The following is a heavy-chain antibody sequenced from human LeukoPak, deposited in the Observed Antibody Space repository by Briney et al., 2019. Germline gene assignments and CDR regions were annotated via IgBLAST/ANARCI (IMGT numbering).Heavy chain of an antibody. J-gene: IGHJ4*02. Sequence: SETLSLTCTVSGGSISTSSYYWGWVRQPPGKGLEWIGSIYYNGSTYYNPSLKSRVTISVDTSKNQFFLKLSSVTAADTAVYYCGSTYSSSLYFDCWGQGTLVTVSS. D-gene: IGHD6-13*01. CDR3: GSTYSSSLYFDC. CDR1: GGSISTSSYY. CDR2: IYYNGST. V-gene: IGHV4-39*01.